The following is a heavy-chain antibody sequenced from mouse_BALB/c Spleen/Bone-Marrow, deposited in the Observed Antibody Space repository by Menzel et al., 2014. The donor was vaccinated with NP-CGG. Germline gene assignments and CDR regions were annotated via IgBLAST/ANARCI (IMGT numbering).Heavy chain of an antibody. Sequence: EVKLEESGGGLVKPGGSLKLSCAASGFTFSSYAMSWVRRTPEKRLEWVATISSGGSYTYYPDSVKGRFTISRDNAKNTLYLQMSSLRSEDTAMYYCARHDGYYAMDYWGQGTSVTVSS. CDR3: ARHDGYYAMDY. V-gene: IGHV5-9-3*01. CDR1: GFTFSSYA. J-gene: IGHJ4*01. D-gene: IGHD2-3*01. CDR2: ISSGGSYT.